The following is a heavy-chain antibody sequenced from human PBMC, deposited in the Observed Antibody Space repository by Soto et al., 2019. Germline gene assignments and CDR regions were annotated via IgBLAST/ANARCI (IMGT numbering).Heavy chain of an antibody. CDR2: ISGYNGDT. D-gene: IGHD3-9*01. J-gene: IGHJ5*02. Sequence: QVQLVQSGGEMRKPGASVKVSCKASGYTFTNFGISWVRQAPGQGFEWVGWISGYNGDTNYAPKFRGRVIMTKDTSTTTAYMELTTLKSDDTAVYYCARDYDIWGEDWFDPWGQGTLVTVSS. V-gene: IGHV1-18*01. CDR3: ARDYDIWGEDWFDP. CDR1: GYTFTNFG.